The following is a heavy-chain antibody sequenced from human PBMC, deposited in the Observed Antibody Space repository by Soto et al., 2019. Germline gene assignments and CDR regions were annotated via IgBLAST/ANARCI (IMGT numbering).Heavy chain of an antibody. J-gene: IGHJ6*04. D-gene: IGHD3-3*01. CDR1: GYTFTSYG. Sequence: QVQLVQSGAEVKKPGASVKVSCKASGYTFTSYGISWVRQAPGQGLEWMGWISAYNGNTNYAQKLQGRVTMTTDTSTSTAYMELRSLRSDDTAVYYCARDPPYYDFWSGYFSSGYYYGMDVWGKGTTVTVSS. V-gene: IGHV1-18*01. CDR2: ISAYNGNT. CDR3: ARDPPYYDFWSGYFSSGYYYGMDV.